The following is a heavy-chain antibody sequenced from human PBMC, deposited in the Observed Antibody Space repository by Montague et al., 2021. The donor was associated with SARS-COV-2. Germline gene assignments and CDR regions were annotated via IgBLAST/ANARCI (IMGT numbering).Heavy chain of an antibody. J-gene: IGHJ4*01. CDR3: VREAAGDGCFDK. V-gene: IGHV4-39*02. Sequence: SETLSLTCTVSGGSISNTGYYWGWIRRPPGKELEWLGSIYYSGTTFSNPSLRSRVSIFVHTSMNQVSLSLGSVTAADTAVYYCVREAAGDGCFDKWGHGTLVTVSS. D-gene: IGHD2-15*01. CDR1: GGSISNTGYY. CDR2: IYYSGTT.